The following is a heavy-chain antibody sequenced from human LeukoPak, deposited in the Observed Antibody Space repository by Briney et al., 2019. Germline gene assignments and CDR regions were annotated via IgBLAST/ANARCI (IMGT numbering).Heavy chain of an antibody. J-gene: IGHJ4*02. V-gene: IGHV3-23*01. D-gene: IGHD6-13*01. CDR1: RFTFSSYA. CDR2: ISASGAST. CDR3: AKGVGSSSWYKFDY. Sequence: PGGSLRPSCAASRFTFSSYAMNWVRQAPGKGLEWVSGISASGASTCYADSVKGRFNISRDNSKNTLYLQMNSLRAEDTAVYYCAKGVGSSSWYKFDYWGQGTLVTVSS.